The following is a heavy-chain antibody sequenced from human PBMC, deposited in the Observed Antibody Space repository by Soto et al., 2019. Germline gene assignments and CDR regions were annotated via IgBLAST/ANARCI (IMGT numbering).Heavy chain of an antibody. D-gene: IGHD3-3*01. J-gene: IGHJ6*02. CDR3: WGFHHYDFWSGYYPQALDYYYYGMDV. Sequence: KPGGSLRLSCAASGFTFSNAWMSWVRQAPGKGLEWVGRIKSKTDGGTTDYAAPVKGRFTISRDDSKNTLYLQMNSLKTEDTAVYYCWGFHHYDFWSGYYPQALDYYYYGMDVWGQGTTVTVSS. CDR1: GFTFSNAW. CDR2: IKSKTDGGTT. V-gene: IGHV3-15*01.